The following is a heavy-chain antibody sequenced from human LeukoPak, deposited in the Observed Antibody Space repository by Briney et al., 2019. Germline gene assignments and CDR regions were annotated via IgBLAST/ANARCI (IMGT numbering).Heavy chain of an antibody. CDR2: LYTSGST. CDR3: ARVPSVVTGDGAYAFDI. D-gene: IGHD4-23*01. J-gene: IGHJ3*02. CDR1: GTSISSHY. Sequence: SSETLSLTCTVSGTSISSHYWSWIRQPAEKGLEWIGRLYTSGSTKYNPSLNSGVTISVDTSKNQFSLKLSSVTAADTAVYYCARVPSVVTGDGAYAFDIWGQGTMVTVSS. V-gene: IGHV4-4*07.